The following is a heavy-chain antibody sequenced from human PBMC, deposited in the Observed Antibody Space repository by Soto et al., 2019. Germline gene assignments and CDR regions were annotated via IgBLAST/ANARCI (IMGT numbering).Heavy chain of an antibody. Sequence: GGSLRLSCAASGFTFSSYSMNWVRQAPGKGLEWVSSISSSSSYIYYADSVKGRFTISRDNAKNSLYLQMNSLRAEDTAVYYCARDRAGIAAAGSHDYWGQGTLVTVSS. D-gene: IGHD6-13*01. CDR3: ARDRAGIAAAGSHDY. CDR1: GFTFSSYS. J-gene: IGHJ4*02. CDR2: ISSSSSYI. V-gene: IGHV3-21*01.